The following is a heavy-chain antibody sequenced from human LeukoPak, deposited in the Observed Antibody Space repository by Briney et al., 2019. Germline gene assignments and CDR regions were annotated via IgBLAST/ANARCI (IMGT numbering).Heavy chain of an antibody. Sequence: PSETLSLTCTVSGGSISSYYWSWIRQPPGKGLEWIGYIYYSGSINYNPSLKSRVTISVDTSKNQFSLKLSSVTAADTAVYYCARDTCGGSCYSHYMDVWGKGTTVTVSS. J-gene: IGHJ6*03. V-gene: IGHV4-59*01. CDR2: IYYSGSI. CDR3: ARDTCGGSCYSHYMDV. D-gene: IGHD2-15*01. CDR1: GGSISSYY.